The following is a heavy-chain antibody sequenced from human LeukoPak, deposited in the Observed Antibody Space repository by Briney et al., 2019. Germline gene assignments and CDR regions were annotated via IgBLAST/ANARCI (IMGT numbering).Heavy chain of an antibody. CDR1: GFTFSRHA. J-gene: IGHJ2*01. D-gene: IGHD3-22*01. V-gene: IGHV3-48*03. Sequence: GGSLRLSCAASGFTFSRHAMNWVRQAPGKGLEWVSYISSSGSTIYYADSVKGRFTISRDKAKNSLYLQMNSLRAEDTAVYYCAATYYYDSSGYSYWYFDLWGRGTLVTVSS. CDR2: ISSSGSTI. CDR3: AATYYYDSSGYSYWYFDL.